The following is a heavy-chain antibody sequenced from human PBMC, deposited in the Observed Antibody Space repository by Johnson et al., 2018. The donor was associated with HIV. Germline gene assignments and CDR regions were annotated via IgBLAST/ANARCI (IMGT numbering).Heavy chain of an antibody. J-gene: IGHJ3*02. CDR3: TRWGGAFDI. D-gene: IGHD3-10*01. V-gene: IGHV3-73*01. CDR1: GFTFSSYA. CDR2: IRSKANSYAT. Sequence: VQLVESGGGVVQPGRSLRLSCAASGFTFSSYAMHWVRQAPGKGLEWVGRIRSKANSYATAYAASVKGRFTISRDDSKNTAYLQMNSLKTEDTAVYYCTRWGGAFDIWGQGTMVTVSS.